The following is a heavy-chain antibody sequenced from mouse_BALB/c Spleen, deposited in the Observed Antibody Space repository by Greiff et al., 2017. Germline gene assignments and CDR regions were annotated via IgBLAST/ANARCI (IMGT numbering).Heavy chain of an antibody. J-gene: IGHJ2*01. V-gene: IGHV5-6-4*01. CDR1: GFTFSSYT. CDR2: ISSGGSYT. D-gene: IGHD2-4*01. CDR3: TRDYDYDALYYFDY. Sequence: EVQLVESGGGLVKPGGSLKLSCAASGFTFSSYTMSWVRQTPEKRLEWVATISSGGSYTYYPDSVKGRFTISRDNAKNTLYLQMSSLTSEDTAMYYCTRDYDYDALYYFDYWGQGTTLTVSS.